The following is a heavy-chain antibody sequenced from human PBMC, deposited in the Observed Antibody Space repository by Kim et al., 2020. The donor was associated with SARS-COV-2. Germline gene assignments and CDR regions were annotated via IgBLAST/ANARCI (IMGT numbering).Heavy chain of an antibody. CDR3: TTDPVATILGTDY. V-gene: IGHV3-15*01. Sequence: YAAPVKGRFTISRDDSKNTLYLQMNSLKTEDTAVYYCTTDPVATILGTDYWGQGTLVTVSS. J-gene: IGHJ4*02. D-gene: IGHD5-12*01.